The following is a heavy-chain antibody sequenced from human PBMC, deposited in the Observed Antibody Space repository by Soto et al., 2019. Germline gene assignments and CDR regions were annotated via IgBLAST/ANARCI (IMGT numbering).Heavy chain of an antibody. D-gene: IGHD1-1*01. CDR2: IYYSGST. J-gene: IGHJ6*02. CDR3: ARDYKVDYYYGMDV. CDR1: GGSISSYY. Sequence: SETLSLTCTVSGGSISSYYWSWIRQPPGKGLEWIGYIYYSGSTNYNPSLKSRVTISVDTSKNQFSLKLSSVTAADTAVYYCARDYKVDYYYGMDVWGQGTTVTVSS. V-gene: IGHV4-59*01.